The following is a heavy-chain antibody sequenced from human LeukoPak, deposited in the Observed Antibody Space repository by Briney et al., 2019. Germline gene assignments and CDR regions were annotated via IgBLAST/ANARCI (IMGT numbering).Heavy chain of an antibody. CDR2: IRYDGSNK. CDR1: GFAFSSYG. CDR3: AKGRGYYGSGSSYFDY. V-gene: IGHV3-30*02. D-gene: IGHD3-10*01. Sequence: PGGSLRLSCAASGFAFSSYGMHSVRQAPGKGLEWVSFIRYDGSNKYYADSVKGRFTISRDNSKNTLYLRMNSLRAEDTAVYYCAKGRGYYGSGSSYFDYWGQGTLVTVSS. J-gene: IGHJ4*02.